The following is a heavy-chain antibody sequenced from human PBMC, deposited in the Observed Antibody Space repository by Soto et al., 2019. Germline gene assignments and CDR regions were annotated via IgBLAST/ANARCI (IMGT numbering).Heavy chain of an antibody. J-gene: IGHJ6*02. V-gene: IGHV3-30*18. Sequence: GGSLRLSCAASGFTFSSYGMHWVRQAPGKGLEWVAVISYDGSNKYYADSVKGRFTISRDNSKNTLYLQMNSLRAEDTAVYYCAKDHLTYDYYGMDVWGQGTTVTVSS. CDR3: AKDHLTYDYYGMDV. D-gene: IGHD3-3*01. CDR2: ISYDGSNK. CDR1: GFTFSSYG.